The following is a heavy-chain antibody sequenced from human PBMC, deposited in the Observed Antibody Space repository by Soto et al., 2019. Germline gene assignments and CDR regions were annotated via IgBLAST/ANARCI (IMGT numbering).Heavy chain of an antibody. CDR3: ARVKTDSGSYEGDYYMDV. J-gene: IGHJ6*03. Sequence: QVQLVQSGAEVKKPGSSVRVSCKASGDIFSNYTISWVRQAPGQGLEWMGRIIPILDVANYALRFQDRVTITADKSTRTVYMELSSLRSEDTAIYYCARVKTDSGSYEGDYYMDVWGKGTTVTVSS. V-gene: IGHV1-69*02. CDR2: IIPILDVA. CDR1: GDIFSNYT. D-gene: IGHD3-10*01.